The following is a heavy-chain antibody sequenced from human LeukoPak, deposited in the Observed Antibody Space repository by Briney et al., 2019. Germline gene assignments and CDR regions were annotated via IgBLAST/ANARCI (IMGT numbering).Heavy chain of an antibody. V-gene: IGHV3-30-3*01. CDR3: ARESYSYYFDY. CDR1: GFTFSSYA. D-gene: IGHD2-21*01. Sequence: PGGSLRLSCAASGFTFSSYAMNWVRQAPGKGLEWVAVISYDGSNKYYADSVKGRFTISRDNSKNTLYLQMNSLRAEDTAVYYCARESYSYYFDYWGQGTLVTVSS. J-gene: IGHJ4*02. CDR2: ISYDGSNK.